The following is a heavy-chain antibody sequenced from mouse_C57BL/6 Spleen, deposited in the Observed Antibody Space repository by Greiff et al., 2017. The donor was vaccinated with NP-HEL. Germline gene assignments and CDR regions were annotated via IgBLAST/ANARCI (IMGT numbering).Heavy chain of an antibody. J-gene: IGHJ3*01. CDR2: INPGSGGT. D-gene: IGHD2-4*01. Sequence: VQLQQSGAELVRPGTSVKVSCKASGYAFTNYLIEWVKQRPGQGLEWIGVINPGSGGTNYNEKFKGKATLTADKSSSTAYMQRSSLTSEDSAVYFCARGVDYDYEAWFAYWGQGTLVTVSA. CDR1: GYAFTNYL. V-gene: IGHV1-54*01. CDR3: ARGVDYDYEAWFAY.